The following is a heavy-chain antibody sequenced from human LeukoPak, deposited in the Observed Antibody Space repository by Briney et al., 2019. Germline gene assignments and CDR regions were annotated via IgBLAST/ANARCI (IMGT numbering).Heavy chain of an antibody. CDR3: TKSSTRNENWFDP. CDR2: INPNSGGT. CDR1: GYTFTGYY. V-gene: IGHV1-2*06. D-gene: IGHD2-2*01. J-gene: IGHJ5*02. Sequence: ASVKVSCKASGYTFTGYYMHWVRQAPGQGLEWMGRINPNSGGTNYAQNFQGRVTMTRDTSISTAYMELSRLTSDDTAVHYCTKSSTRNENWFDPWGQGTLVTVSS.